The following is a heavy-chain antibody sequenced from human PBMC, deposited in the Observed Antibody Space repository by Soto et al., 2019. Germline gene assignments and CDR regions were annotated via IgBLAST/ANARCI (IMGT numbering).Heavy chain of an antibody. CDR2: IYYSGST. CDR1: GGSISSYY. CDR3: AGGQSIDFDY. J-gene: IGHJ4*02. Sequence: PSETLSLTCTVSGGSISSYYWSWIRQPPGKGLEWIGYIYYSGSTNYNPSLKSRVTISVDTSKNQFSLKLSSVTAADTAVYYCAGGQSIDFDYWGQGTLVTVSS. V-gene: IGHV4-59*01. D-gene: IGHD1-26*01.